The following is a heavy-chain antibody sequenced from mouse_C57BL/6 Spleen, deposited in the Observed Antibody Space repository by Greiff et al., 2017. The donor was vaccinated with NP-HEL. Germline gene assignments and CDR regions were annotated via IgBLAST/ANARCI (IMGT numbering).Heavy chain of an antibody. CDR3: ARDRVYDYGFDY. CDR2: ISDGGSYT. D-gene: IGHD2-4*01. Sequence: EVHLVESGGGLVKPGGSLKLSCAASGFTFSSYAMSWVRQTPEKRLEWVATISDGGSYTYYPDNVKGRFTISRDNAKNNLYLQMSHLKYEDTAMYYCARDRVYDYGFDYWGQGTTLTVSS. CDR1: GFTFSSYA. J-gene: IGHJ2*01. V-gene: IGHV5-4*01.